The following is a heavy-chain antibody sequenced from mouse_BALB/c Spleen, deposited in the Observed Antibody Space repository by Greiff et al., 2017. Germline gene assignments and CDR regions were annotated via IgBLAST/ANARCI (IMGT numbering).Heavy chain of an antibody. J-gene: IGHJ2*01. V-gene: IGHV2-9-2*01. D-gene: IGHD1-1*01. CDR3: VREGYYGSSYALYYFDY. CDR2: IWTGGGT. CDR1: GFSLTSYD. Sequence: VMLVESGPGLVAPSQSLSITCTVSGFSLTSYDISWIRQPPGKGLEWLGVIWTGGGTNYNSAFMSRLSISKDNSKSQVFLKMNSLQTDDTAIYYCVREGYYGSSYALYYFDYWGQGTTLTVSS.